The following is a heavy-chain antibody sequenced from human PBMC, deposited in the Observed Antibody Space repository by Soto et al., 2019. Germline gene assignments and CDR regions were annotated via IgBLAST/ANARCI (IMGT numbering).Heavy chain of an antibody. J-gene: IGHJ6*03. Sequence: QSQTLTLTCTVSGGSISSYYWSWIRQPPGKGLEWIGYIYYSGSTNYNPSLKSRVTISVDTSKNQFSLKLSSVTAADTAVYYCARMPYSKLDWLPRDSGIYMDVWGKGTTVTVSS. V-gene: IGHV4-59*01. CDR1: GGSISSYY. D-gene: IGHD3-9*01. CDR3: ARMPYSKLDWLPRDSGIYMDV. CDR2: IYYSGST.